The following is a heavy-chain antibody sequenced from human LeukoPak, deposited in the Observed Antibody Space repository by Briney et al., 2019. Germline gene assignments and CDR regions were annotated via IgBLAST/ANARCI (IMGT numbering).Heavy chain of an antibody. V-gene: IGHV6-1*01. CDR1: GDIVSSNSAA. D-gene: IGHD3-16*02. Sequence: SQTLSLTCAISGDIVSSNSAAWHWIRQSPSRGLEWLGRTYYRSKLYNDYAVSVKSRITINPDTSKNQFSLQLNSVTPEDTAVYYCARGLGIMITFGGVIVRENWFDHWGQGTLVTVSS. CDR2: TYYRSKLYN. J-gene: IGHJ5*02. CDR3: ARGLGIMITFGGVIVRENWFDH.